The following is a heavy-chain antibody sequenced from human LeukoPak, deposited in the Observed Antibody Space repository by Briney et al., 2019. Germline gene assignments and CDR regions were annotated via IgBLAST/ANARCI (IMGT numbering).Heavy chain of an antibody. CDR1: GGSISSGGYY. CDR2: TYHSGST. Sequence: SETLSLTCTVSGGSISSGGYYWSWIRQPPGKGLEWIGYTYHSGSTYYNPSLKSRVTISVDRSKNQFSLKLSSVTAADTAVYYCARTMVRGVISYWGQGTLVTVSS. CDR3: ARTMVRGVISY. D-gene: IGHD3-10*01. J-gene: IGHJ4*02. V-gene: IGHV4-30-2*01.